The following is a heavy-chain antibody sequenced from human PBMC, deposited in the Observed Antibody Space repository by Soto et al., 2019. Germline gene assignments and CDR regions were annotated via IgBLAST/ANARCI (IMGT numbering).Heavy chain of an antibody. J-gene: IGHJ6*02. Sequence: ASVKVACKGCGYTLTRSEMSWVRQAPGQGLEWMGWISTYNGDTNYAQTFQGRVTMTTDTSTSTVYMELRSLRSDDTAVYYCAFFGVAPSNEYGTLVLRHATPVTV. V-gene: IGHV1-18*01. CDR2: ISTYNGDT. CDR1: GYTLTRSE. D-gene: IGHD3-3*01. CDR3: AFFGVAPSNEYGTLV.